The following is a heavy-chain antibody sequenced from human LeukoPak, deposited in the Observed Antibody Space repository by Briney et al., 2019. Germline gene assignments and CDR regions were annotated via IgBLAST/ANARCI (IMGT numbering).Heavy chain of an antibody. CDR1: GFTFSNSA. CDR3: AKDLCGSGCPRPGWFDP. D-gene: IGHD6-19*01. CDR2: ISGSGGST. Sequence: PGGSLRLSCAASGFTFSNSAMSWVRQAPGKGLEWVLAISGSGGSTYYADSVKGRFTISRDNSKNTLYLQMNSLRAEDTAVYYCAKDLCGSGCPRPGWFDPWGQGTLVTVSS. J-gene: IGHJ5*02. V-gene: IGHV3-23*01.